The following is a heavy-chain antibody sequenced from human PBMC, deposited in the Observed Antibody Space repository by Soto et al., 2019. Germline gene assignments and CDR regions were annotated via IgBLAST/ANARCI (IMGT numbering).Heavy chain of an antibody. Sequence: QVQLVQSGAEVKKPGASVKVSCKASGYTFTGYYIHWVRQAPGQGLEWMGWINPNSGGTNYAQKFRGWVTMTRDTSISTAYMELSRPRSDDTAVYYCARVCSRGYYYYGMDVWGQGTTVTVSS. V-gene: IGHV1-2*04. CDR2: INPNSGGT. D-gene: IGHD3-10*01. CDR1: GYTFTGYY. CDR3: ARVCSRGYYYYGMDV. J-gene: IGHJ6*02.